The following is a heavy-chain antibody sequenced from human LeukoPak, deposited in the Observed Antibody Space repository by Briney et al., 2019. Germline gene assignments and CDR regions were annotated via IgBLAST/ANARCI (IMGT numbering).Heavy chain of an antibody. D-gene: IGHD2-2*01. CDR2: ISYDGSIK. CDR3: AKDIGDIVVVPASPDY. CDR1: GFTFSSYG. J-gene: IGHJ4*02. V-gene: IGHV3-30*18. Sequence: PGRSLRLSCAASGFTFSSYGMHWVRQAPGKGLEWVAVISYDGSIKYYADSVKGRFTISRDNSKNTLYLQMNSLRAEDTAVYYCAKDIGDIVVVPASPDYWGQGTLVTVSS.